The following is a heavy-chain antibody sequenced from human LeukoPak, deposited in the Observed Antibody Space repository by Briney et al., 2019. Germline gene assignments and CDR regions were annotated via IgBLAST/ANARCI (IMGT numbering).Heavy chain of an antibody. J-gene: IGHJ4*02. CDR2: IYSGGSR. CDR3: AGDADVDLDWIALEY. V-gene: IGHV3-66*01. D-gene: IGHD1-1*01. Sequence: GGSLRLSCAASGFTVSSAYMSWVRQAPGKGLEWVSVIYSGGSRNYADSVRGRFTISRDMSKNTLSLEMSSLRAEDTAVYYCAGDADVDLDWIALEYWGQGTLVAVSS. CDR1: GFTVSSAY.